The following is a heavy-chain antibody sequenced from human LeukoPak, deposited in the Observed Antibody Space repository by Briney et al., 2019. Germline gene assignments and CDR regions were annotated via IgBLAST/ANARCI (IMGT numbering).Heavy chain of an antibody. D-gene: IGHD1-26*01. CDR3: ARHFLGELPDMDV. Sequence: GESLKISCKGSGYSFTSYWISWVCQMPGKGLEWMGRIDPSDSYTKYSPSFQGHVTISGDESVSTAYLQWSSLKASDTAMYYCARHFLGELPDMDVWGQGTTVTVSS. CDR2: IDPSDSYT. V-gene: IGHV5-10-1*01. CDR1: GYSFTSYW. J-gene: IGHJ6*02.